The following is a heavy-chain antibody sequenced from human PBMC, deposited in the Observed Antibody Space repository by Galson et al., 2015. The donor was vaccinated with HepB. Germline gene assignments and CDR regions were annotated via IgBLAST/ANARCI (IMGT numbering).Heavy chain of an antibody. CDR2: INPSGGTT. V-gene: IGHV1-46*03. CDR1: GYTFSNYY. CDR3: ARGRAKGGSWYLSDY. J-gene: IGHJ4*02. Sequence: SVKVSCKASGYTFSNYYIHWVRQAPGQGLEWMAIINPSGGTTTYAQKFRDRVTMTSDTSTSTVYMELSSLRTEDTAVYYCARGRAKGGSWYLSDYWGQGTLVTVSS. D-gene: IGHD6-13*01.